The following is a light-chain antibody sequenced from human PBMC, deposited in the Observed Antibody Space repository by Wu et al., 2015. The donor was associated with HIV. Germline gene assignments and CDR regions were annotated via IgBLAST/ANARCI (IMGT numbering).Light chain of an antibody. J-gene: IGKJ2*03. V-gene: IGKV1-39*01. CDR3: QQSYTTPPYS. Sequence: DIQMTQSPSSLSASVGDRVTITCRASQSINTYLNWYQQKPGKAPKLLIYAASSLQSGVPSRFSGSGSGTDFSLTISSLQPEDFATYYCQQSYTTPPYSFGQGTNLEIK. CDR2: AAS. CDR1: QSINTY.